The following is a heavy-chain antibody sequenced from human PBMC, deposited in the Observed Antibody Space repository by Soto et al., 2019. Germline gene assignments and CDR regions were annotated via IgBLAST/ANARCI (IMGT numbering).Heavy chain of an antibody. CDR1: GYTFTGYY. D-gene: IGHD6-13*01. Sequence: QVQLVQSGAEVKKPGASVKVSCKASGYTFTGYYMHWVRQAPGQGLEWMGWINPNSGGTNYAQKFQGWVTMTRDPSISTAYMELRRLRSDATAVYYCAIEEGSSSWYAARFDYWGQGTLVTVSS. CDR3: AIEEGSSSWYAARFDY. V-gene: IGHV1-2*04. CDR2: INPNSGGT. J-gene: IGHJ4*02.